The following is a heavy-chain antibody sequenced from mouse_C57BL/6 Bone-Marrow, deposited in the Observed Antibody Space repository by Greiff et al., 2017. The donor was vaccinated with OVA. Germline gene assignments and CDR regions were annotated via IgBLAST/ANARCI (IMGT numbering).Heavy chain of an antibody. J-gene: IGHJ2*01. CDR2: IRSKSNNYAT. V-gene: IGHV10-1*01. Sequence: EVQVVESGGGLVQPKGSLKLSCAASGFSFNTYAMNWVRQAPGKGLEWVARIRSKSNNYATYYADSVKDRFTISRDDSESTLYLQMNNLKTEDTAMYYCVRHQRGFDYWGQGTTLTVSS. CDR3: VRHQRGFDY. CDR1: GFSFNTYA.